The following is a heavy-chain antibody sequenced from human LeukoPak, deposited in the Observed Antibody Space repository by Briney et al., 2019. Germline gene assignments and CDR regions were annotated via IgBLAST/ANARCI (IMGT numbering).Heavy chain of an antibody. CDR2: IKQDGSEK. CDR3: AREFYIAAAPSDY. D-gene: IGHD6-13*01. CDR1: GSTFITFW. J-gene: IGHJ4*02. Sequence: AGGSLRLSCAASGSTFITFWLSWVRKAPGKGREGVPNIKQDGSEKYYVDSVKGRFTISRDNAKNSLYLQMNSLRAEDTAVYYCAREFYIAAAPSDYWGQGTLVTVSS. V-gene: IGHV3-7*01.